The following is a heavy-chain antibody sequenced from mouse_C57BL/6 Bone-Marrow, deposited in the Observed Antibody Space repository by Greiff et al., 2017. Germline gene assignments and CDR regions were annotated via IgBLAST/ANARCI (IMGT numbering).Heavy chain of an antibody. CDR1: GFTFSSYA. D-gene: IGHD1-3*01. CDR3: ARDHNDPDY. Sequence: EVKLVESGGGLVKPGGSLKLSCAASGFTFSSYAMSWVRQTPEKRLEWVATISDGGSYTYYPDNVKGRFTISRDNAKNNLYLQMSHLKSEDTAMYYCARDHNDPDYWGQGTTLTVSS. J-gene: IGHJ2*01. V-gene: IGHV5-4*01. CDR2: ISDGGSYT.